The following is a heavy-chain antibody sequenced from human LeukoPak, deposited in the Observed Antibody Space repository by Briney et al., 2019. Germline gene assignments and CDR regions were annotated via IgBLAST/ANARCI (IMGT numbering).Heavy chain of an antibody. D-gene: IGHD1-20*01. CDR1: GYTFTSYA. J-gene: IGHJ4*02. CDR2: INTNTGNP. V-gene: IGHV7-4-1*02. Sequence: ASVKVSCKASGYTFTSYAMNWVRQAPGQGPEWMGWINTNTGNPTYAQGFTGRFVFSLDTSVSTAYLQISSLKAEDTAVYFCAAVPLGVTGMFDHWGQGSLVTVSS. CDR3: AAVPLGVTGMFDH.